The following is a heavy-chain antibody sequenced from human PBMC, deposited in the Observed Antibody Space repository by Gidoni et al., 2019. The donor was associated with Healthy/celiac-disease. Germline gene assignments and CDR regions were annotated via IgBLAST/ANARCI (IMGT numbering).Heavy chain of an antibody. Sequence: QVQLQQRGAGLLKPSETLSLTCAVYGGSFSGYYWSWIRQPPGKGLEWIGEINHSGSTNYNPSLKSRVTISVDTSKNQFSLKLSSVTAADTAVYYCARGRIAARPSDYWGQGTLVTVSS. J-gene: IGHJ4*02. CDR3: ARGRIAARPSDY. CDR2: INHSGST. V-gene: IGHV4-34*01. D-gene: IGHD6-6*01. CDR1: GGSFSGYY.